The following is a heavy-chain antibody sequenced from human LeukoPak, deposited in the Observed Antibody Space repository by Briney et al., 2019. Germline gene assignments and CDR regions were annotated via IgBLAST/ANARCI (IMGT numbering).Heavy chain of an antibody. CDR3: VRDTTTWPYNFDY. V-gene: IGHV3-7*01. D-gene: IGHD1-14*01. Sequence: PGGSLRLSCGASGFTFSNYWMSWVRQAPGKGLEWVANIKEDGSEKNYVDSAKGRFTISRDNAKDSLYLQMNSLRAEDTAVYYCVRDTTTWPYNFDYWGQGTLVTVSS. CDR2: IKEDGSEK. J-gene: IGHJ4*02. CDR1: GFTFSNYW.